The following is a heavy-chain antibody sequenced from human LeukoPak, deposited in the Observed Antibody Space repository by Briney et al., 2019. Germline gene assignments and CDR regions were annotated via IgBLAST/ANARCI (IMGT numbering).Heavy chain of an antibody. D-gene: IGHD1-26*01. CDR1: GYTFTSYG. CDR3: ARDPNLLRPGNAFDI. Sequence: GASVKVSCKASGYTFTSYGISWVRQAPGQGLEWMGWISAYNGNTNYAQKLQGRVTMTTDTSTSTAYMELRSLRSDDTAVYYCARDPNLLRPGNAFDIWGQGTMVTVSS. V-gene: IGHV1-18*01. CDR2: ISAYNGNT. J-gene: IGHJ3*02.